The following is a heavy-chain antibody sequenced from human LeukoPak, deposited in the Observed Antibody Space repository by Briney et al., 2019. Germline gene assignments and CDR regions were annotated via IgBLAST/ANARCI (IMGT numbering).Heavy chain of an antibody. Sequence: GASVKVSRKASVYTFTSYAMHWVRQAPGQRREWMGWINAGNGNTKYSQKFQGRVTITRDTSVSTAYMELSSLRSEDTAVYYCARDPKLLWFGELPYCDYWGQGTLVTVSS. D-gene: IGHD3-10*01. CDR1: VYTFTSYA. CDR3: ARDPKLLWFGELPYCDY. J-gene: IGHJ4*02. CDR2: INAGNGNT. V-gene: IGHV1-3*01.